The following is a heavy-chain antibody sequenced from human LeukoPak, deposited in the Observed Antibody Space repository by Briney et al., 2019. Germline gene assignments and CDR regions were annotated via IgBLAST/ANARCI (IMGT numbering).Heavy chain of an antibody. V-gene: IGHV1-18*01. D-gene: IGHD2-8*01. CDR1: GYTFTSYG. J-gene: IGHJ3*02. CDR2: ISAYNGNT. CDR3: AREEGYCTNGVCYGDAFDI. Sequence: ASVKVSCKASGYTFTSYGISWVRQAPGQGLEWMGWISAYNGNTNYAQKLQGRVTMTTDTSTSTAYMELRSLRSEDTAVYYCAREEGYCTNGVCYGDAFDIWGQGTMVTVSS.